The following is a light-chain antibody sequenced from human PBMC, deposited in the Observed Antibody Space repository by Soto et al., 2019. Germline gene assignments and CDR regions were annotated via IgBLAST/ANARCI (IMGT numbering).Light chain of an antibody. Sequence: EIVLTQSPDTLSLSPGERATLSCRASQPVTTRLVWYQQKPGQPPRLLISGASVRASGVPVRITGSGSGTEFTLTISRLEHEDFALYYCQQYGGSPLTFGIGKRLEVK. CDR2: GAS. V-gene: IGKV3-20*01. CDR1: QPVTTR. J-gene: IGKJ5*01. CDR3: QQYGGSPLT.